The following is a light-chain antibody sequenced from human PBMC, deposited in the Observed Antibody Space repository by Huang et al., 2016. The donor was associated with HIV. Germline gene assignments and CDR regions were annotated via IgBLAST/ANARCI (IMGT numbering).Light chain of an antibody. CDR1: QGISSD. CDR3: LQYNNWPRT. V-gene: IGKV3-15*01. CDR2: GAS. Sequence: EMVMTQSPDTMTVSPGESVTLSCRASQGISSDLAWYQQKPGQAPRLLIHGASTMAAGIPARFSGSGSEIAFTRTINSLQSEDSALYYCLQYNNWPRTFGQGTKLEIK. J-gene: IGKJ2*01.